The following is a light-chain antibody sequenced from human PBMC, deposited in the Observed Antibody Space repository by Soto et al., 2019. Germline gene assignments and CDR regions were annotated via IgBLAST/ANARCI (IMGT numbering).Light chain of an antibody. CDR2: DAS. CDR1: QSVSSN. Sequence: EIVMTQSPVTLSVSPGERVTLSCRASQSVSSNLAWYQQKPGQAPRLLIYDASSRPIDIPARFSGSGSGTDFTLTISSLEPEDFALYYCQQRSNWPITFGQGTRLEIK. J-gene: IGKJ5*01. V-gene: IGKV3-11*01. CDR3: QQRSNWPIT.